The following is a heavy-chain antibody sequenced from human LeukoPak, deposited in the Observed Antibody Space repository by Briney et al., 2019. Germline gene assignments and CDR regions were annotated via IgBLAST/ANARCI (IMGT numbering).Heavy chain of an antibody. J-gene: IGHJ4*02. CDR2: INAGNGNT. CDR1: GYTFTSYA. CDR3: ARVQLEPPDFDY. Sequence: ASVKVSCKASGYTFTSYAMHWVRQAPGQRLEWMGWINAGNGNTKYSQKFQGRVTITRDTSASTAYMELSSLRSEDTAVYYCARVQLEPPDFDYWGQGTLVTVSS. D-gene: IGHD1-1*01. V-gene: IGHV1-3*01.